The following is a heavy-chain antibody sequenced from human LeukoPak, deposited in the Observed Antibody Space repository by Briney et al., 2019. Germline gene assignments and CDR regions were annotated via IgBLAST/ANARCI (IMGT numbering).Heavy chain of an antibody. V-gene: IGHV3-23*01. D-gene: IGHD6-19*01. CDR3: AKGSSSSGWYVAFDY. Sequence: GGSLRLSCAASGFTFSSYAVSWVRRAPGKGLEWVSAISGSGGSTYYADSVKGRFTISRDNSKNTLYLQMNSLRADDTAVYYCAKGSSSSGWYVAFDYWGQGILVTVSS. CDR1: GFTFSSYA. J-gene: IGHJ4*02. CDR2: ISGSGGST.